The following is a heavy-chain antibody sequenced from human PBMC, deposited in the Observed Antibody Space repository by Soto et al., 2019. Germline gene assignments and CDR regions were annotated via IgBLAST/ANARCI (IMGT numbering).Heavy chain of an antibody. V-gene: IGHV3-23*01. D-gene: IGHD2-21*02. CDR3: AKGGGGDHGD. CDR2: ITTSGART. CDR1: GFTFSSSD. Sequence: EVQLLDSGGGLVQPGGSLRLSCEASGFTFSSSDMCWVRQAPGKGLEWISSITTSGARTFYADSVKGRFTISRDNSKNTLYLQMNSLRVDDTVVYFCAKGGGGDHGDLGQGTPVAVSS. J-gene: IGHJ4*02.